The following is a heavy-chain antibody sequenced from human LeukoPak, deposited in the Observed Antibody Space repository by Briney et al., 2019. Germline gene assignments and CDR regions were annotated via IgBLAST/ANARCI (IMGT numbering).Heavy chain of an antibody. D-gene: IGHD3-22*01. CDR3: ARRGNYYDSSGYDWFDP. CDR1: GFTFSSYW. Sequence: GGSLRLSCAASGFTFSSYWMHWVRQAPGKGLVWVSRSNTDGSSTSYADSVKGRFTISRDNAKNTLYLQMNSLRAEDTAVYYCARRGNYYDSSGYDWFDPWGQGTLVTVSS. J-gene: IGHJ5*02. CDR2: SNTDGSST. V-gene: IGHV3-74*01.